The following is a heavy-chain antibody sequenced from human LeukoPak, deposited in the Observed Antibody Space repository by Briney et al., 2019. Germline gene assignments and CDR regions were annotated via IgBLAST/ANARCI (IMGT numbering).Heavy chain of an antibody. V-gene: IGHV1-18*01. CDR2: ISAYNGNT. Sequence: ASVKVSCKASGYTFTSYGISWVRQAPGQGLEWMGWISAYNGNTNYAQKLQGRVTMTTDTSTSTAYMELRSLRSDDTAVYYCASNPSFYDSSGYYSSYDYYGMDVWGQGTTVTVSS. D-gene: IGHD3-22*01. J-gene: IGHJ6*02. CDR1: GYTFTSYG. CDR3: ASNPSFYDSSGYYSSYDYYGMDV.